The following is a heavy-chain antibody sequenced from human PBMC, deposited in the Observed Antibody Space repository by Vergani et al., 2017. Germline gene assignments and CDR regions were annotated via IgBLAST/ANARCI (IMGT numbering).Heavy chain of an antibody. CDR2: ISGSGGST. Sequence: EVQLLESGGDLVQPGGSLRLSCAASGFTFNHYAMNWVRQAPGKGLAWVSGISGSGGSTYYAGSVKGRFTISRDSSKNTLYLQMNSLSAVDTAVYYCAKANPRNSGYDYLYYYHAMDVWGQGTTVTVSS. V-gene: IGHV3-23*01. D-gene: IGHD5-12*01. CDR3: AKANPRNSGYDYLYYYHAMDV. CDR1: GFTFNHYA. J-gene: IGHJ6*02.